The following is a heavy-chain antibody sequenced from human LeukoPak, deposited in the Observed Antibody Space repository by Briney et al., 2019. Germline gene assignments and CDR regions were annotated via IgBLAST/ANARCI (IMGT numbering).Heavy chain of an antibody. D-gene: IGHD2-21*02. CDR3: FGLVPATPQHFQSYMDV. V-gene: IGHV3-21*01. J-gene: IGHJ6*03. Sequence: GGSLRLSCAGSGFTFSRFSMNWVRQAPGKGLEWASSISTSSRYIYYADSVKGRFTISRDNAKTSLYLEMNSLRVEDTAIYYCFGLVPATPQHFQSYMDVWGKGTTVTVSS. CDR1: GFTFSRFS. CDR2: ISTSSRYI.